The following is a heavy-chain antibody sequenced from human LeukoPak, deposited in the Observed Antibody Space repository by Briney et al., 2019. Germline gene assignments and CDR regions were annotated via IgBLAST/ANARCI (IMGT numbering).Heavy chain of an antibody. D-gene: IGHD6-19*01. CDR3: ARRRAGAFDI. CDR1: GYSFTTYW. CDR2: VYADDSDT. V-gene: IGHV5-51*01. J-gene: IGHJ3*02. Sequence: KIAESLKISCKSSGYSFTTYWIGWVRQMPGKGLEWMGIVYADDSDTRYSPSFQGQVTMSADITTAYLQWNTLKASDTAVYFCARRRAGAFDIWGPGTLVTVS.